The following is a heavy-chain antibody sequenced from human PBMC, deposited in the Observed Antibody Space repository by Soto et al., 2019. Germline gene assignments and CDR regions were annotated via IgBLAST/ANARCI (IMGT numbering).Heavy chain of an antibody. CDR1: GFSFSDSG. Sequence: PXVSLRLSCAASGFSFSDSGIHWVRQASGKGLEWVGRIRTKSNSYATAYAASVKGRFTISRDDSKNTAYMQMNSLKTEDTAVYYCTRLHFIVEPGINYWGQGTLVTV. CDR2: IRTKSNSYAT. V-gene: IGHV3-73*01. D-gene: IGHD6-13*01. CDR3: TRLHFIVEPGINY. J-gene: IGHJ4*02.